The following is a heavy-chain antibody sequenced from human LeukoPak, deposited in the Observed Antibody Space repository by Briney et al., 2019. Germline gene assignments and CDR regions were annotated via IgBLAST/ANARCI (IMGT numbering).Heavy chain of an antibody. J-gene: IGHJ4*02. CDR3: ARASGPLSF. CDR2: ISYDGSNK. Sequence: PGRSLRLSCAASGFTFSSYAMHWVRQAPGKGLEWVAVISYDGSNKYYADSVKGRFTISRDNPKNTLYLQMNSLRAEDTAVYYCARASGPLSFWGQGTLVTVSS. CDR1: GFTFSSYA. V-gene: IGHV3-30-3*01. D-gene: IGHD2-15*01.